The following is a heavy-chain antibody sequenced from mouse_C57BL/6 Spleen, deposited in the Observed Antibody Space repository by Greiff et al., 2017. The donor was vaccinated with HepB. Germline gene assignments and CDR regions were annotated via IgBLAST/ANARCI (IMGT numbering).Heavy chain of an antibody. V-gene: IGHV1-82*01. Sequence: VKLQQSGPELVKPGASVKISCKASGYAFSSSWMNWVKQRPGKGLEWIGRIYPGDGDTNYNGKFKGKATLTADKSSSTAYMQLSSLTSEDSAVYFCARSRERYFDYWGQGTTLTVSS. CDR2: IYPGDGDT. CDR1: GYAFSSSW. CDR3: ARSRERYFDY. J-gene: IGHJ2*01.